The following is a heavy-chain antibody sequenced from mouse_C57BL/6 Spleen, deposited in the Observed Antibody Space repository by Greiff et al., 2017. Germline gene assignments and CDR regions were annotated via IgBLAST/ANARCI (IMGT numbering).Heavy chain of an antibody. V-gene: IGHV1-69*01. J-gene: IGHJ3*01. CDR3: ARRSYDSRGCAY. Sequence: QVQLQQPGAELVMPGASVKLSCKASGYTFTSYWMHWVKQRPGQGLEWIGEIDPSDSYTNYNQKFKGKSTLTVDKSSSTAYMQLSSLTSEDSAVYYCARRSYDSRGCAYWGQGTLVTVSA. D-gene: IGHD2-4*01. CDR2: IDPSDSYT. CDR1: GYTFTSYW.